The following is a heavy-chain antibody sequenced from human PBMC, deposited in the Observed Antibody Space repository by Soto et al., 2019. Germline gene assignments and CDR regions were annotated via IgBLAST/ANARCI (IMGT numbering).Heavy chain of an antibody. D-gene: IGHD3-3*01. CDR2: INPSGGST. CDR1: GYTFTSYY. J-gene: IGHJ6*02. Sequence: ASVKVSCKASGYTFTSYYMHWVRQAPGQGLEWMGIINPSGGSTSYAQKFQGRVTMTRDTSTSTVYMELSSLRSEDTAVYYCARYKWSGYPNPYYYGMDVWGQGTTVTVS. CDR3: ARYKWSGYPNPYYYGMDV. V-gene: IGHV1-46*01.